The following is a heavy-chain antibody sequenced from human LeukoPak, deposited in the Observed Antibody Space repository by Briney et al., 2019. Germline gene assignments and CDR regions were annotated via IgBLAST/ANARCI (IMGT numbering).Heavy chain of an antibody. J-gene: IGHJ4*02. CDR3: ATVGGYYDSSDYVAQYYFDY. CDR2: IYYSGST. D-gene: IGHD3-22*01. Sequence: SETLSLTCTVSGGSISSSSYYWGWIRQPPGKGLEWIGSIYYSGSTYYNPSLKSRVTISVDTSKNQFSLKLSSVTAADTAVYYCATVGGYYDSSDYVAQYYFDYWGQGTLVTVSS. V-gene: IGHV4-39*01. CDR1: GGSISSSSYY.